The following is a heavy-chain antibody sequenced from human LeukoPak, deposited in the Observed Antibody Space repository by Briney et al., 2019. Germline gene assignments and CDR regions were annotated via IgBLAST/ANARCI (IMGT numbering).Heavy chain of an antibody. J-gene: IGHJ5*02. CDR2: INHSGST. CDR1: GGSFSGYY. D-gene: IGHD3-10*01. Sequence: KPSETLSLTCAVYGGSFSGYYWSWIRQPPGKGLEWIGEINHSGSTNYNPSLKSRVTISVDTSKNQFSLKLSSVTAADTAVYYCARGRKLMVRGVIPHNWFDPWGQGTLVTVSS. V-gene: IGHV4-34*01. CDR3: ARGRKLMVRGVIPHNWFDP.